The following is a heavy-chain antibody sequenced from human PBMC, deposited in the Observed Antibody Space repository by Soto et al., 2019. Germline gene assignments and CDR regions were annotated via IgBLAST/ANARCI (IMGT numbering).Heavy chain of an antibody. V-gene: IGHV4-39*01. CDR2: IYYSGST. CDR3: ARHPIAGDFDY. D-gene: IGHD7-27*01. Sequence: QLQLQESGPGLVKPSETLSLTCTVSGGSISSSSYYWGWIRQPPGKGLEWIGSIYYSGSTYYNPSLKSRVTISVDPSKNQFSLKLSSVTAADPAVYYCARHPIAGDFDYWGQGTLVTVSS. CDR1: GGSISSSSYY. J-gene: IGHJ4*02.